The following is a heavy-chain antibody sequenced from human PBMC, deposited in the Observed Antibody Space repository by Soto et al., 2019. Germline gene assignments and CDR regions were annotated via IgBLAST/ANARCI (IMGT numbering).Heavy chain of an antibody. CDR3: ARDRHYYDSSGYSGCFDY. V-gene: IGHV1-69*13. CDR2: IIPIFGTA. J-gene: IGHJ4*02. CDR1: GGTFSSYA. Sequence: SVKVSCKASGGTFSSYAISWVRQAPGQGLEWMGGIIPIFGTANYAQKFQGRVTITADESTSTAYMELSSLRSEDTAVYYCARDRHYYDSSGYSGCFDYWGQGTLVTVSS. D-gene: IGHD3-22*01.